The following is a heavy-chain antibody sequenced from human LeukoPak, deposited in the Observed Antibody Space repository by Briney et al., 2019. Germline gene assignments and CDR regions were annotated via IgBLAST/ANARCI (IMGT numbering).Heavy chain of an antibody. Sequence: GGSLRLSCAASGFTFSSYAMHWVREAPGKGLEWVAVISYDGSNKYYADSVKGRFTISRDNSKNTLYLQMNSLRAEDTAVYYCARDVAGPNLGYYFDYWGQGTLVTVSS. CDR3: ARDVAGPNLGYYFDY. V-gene: IGHV3-30*04. CDR2: ISYDGSNK. D-gene: IGHD6-19*01. CDR1: GFTFSSYA. J-gene: IGHJ4*02.